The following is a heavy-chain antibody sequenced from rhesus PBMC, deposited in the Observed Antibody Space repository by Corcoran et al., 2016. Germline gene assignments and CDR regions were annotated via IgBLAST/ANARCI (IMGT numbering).Heavy chain of an antibody. D-gene: IGHD6-13*01. V-gene: IGHV4-65*01. CDR3: ARDKGIANFDY. CDR1: GGSIGSSNW. CDR2: ISGSSGST. Sequence: QVQLQESGPGLVKPSEPLSLTCAVSGGSIGSSNWWSWLRQPPGQGLEWIGYISGSSGSTYYNPSLKSRVTISTDTSKNQFSLKLSSVTAADTAVYYCARDKGIANFDYWGQGVLVTVSS. J-gene: IGHJ4*01.